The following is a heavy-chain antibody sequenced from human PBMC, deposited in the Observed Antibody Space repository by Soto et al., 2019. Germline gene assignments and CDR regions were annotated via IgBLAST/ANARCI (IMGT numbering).Heavy chain of an antibody. CDR3: ARGTRQWLVTVYYYYGMDV. D-gene: IGHD6-19*01. V-gene: IGHV1-18*01. CDR1: GYTFTNYG. Sequence: GASVKVSCKASGYTFTNYGINWVRQAPGQGLEWMGWISAYNGNTKYAQKLQGRVTMTRNTSISTAYMELSSLRSEDTAVYYCARGTRQWLVTVYYYYGMDVWGQGTTVTVS. CDR2: ISAYNGNT. J-gene: IGHJ6*02.